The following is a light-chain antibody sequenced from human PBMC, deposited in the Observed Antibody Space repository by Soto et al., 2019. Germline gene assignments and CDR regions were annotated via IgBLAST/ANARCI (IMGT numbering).Light chain of an antibody. J-gene: IGKJ4*01. V-gene: IGKV1-12*01. CDR1: QGISNW. CDR2: TGS. Sequence: DLQMTQSPSSVSASVGDRVSITCRASQGISNWLACYQQKPGRAPKLLIYTGSSLQSGVPSRFSGTGSGTDFTLTISSLQPEDVATYYCQQANSFPLTFGGGTKVEIK. CDR3: QQANSFPLT.